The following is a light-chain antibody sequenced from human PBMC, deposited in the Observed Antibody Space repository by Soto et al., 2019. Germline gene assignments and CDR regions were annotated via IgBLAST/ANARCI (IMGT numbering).Light chain of an antibody. CDR1: SSNIGSDF. J-gene: IGLJ3*02. V-gene: IGLV1-51*01. CDR2: DND. Sequence: QSVLTQPPSVSAAPGQKVTISCSGSSSNIGSDFVSWYQQLPGTAPKLLIYDNDKRPSGIPDRFSGSTSGTSATLGITGLQTGDEADYYCGTWDGSLSPLFGGGTKVTVL. CDR3: GTWDGSLSPL.